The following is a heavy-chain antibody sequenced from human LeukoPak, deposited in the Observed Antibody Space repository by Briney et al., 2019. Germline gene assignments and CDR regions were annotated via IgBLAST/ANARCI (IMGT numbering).Heavy chain of an antibody. D-gene: IGHD2-15*01. CDR3: ARAQKYCSGGTCYSNWFDP. CDR2: IYTSGST. V-gene: IGHV4-61*02. Sequence: PSETLSRTCTVSGGSISSDSYYWSWIRQPAGKGLEWIGRIYTSGSTNYNPSLKSRITISVDTSKNQFSLKLSSVTAADTAVYYCARAQKYCSGGTCYSNWFDPWGQGTLVTVSS. J-gene: IGHJ5*02. CDR1: GGSISSDSYY.